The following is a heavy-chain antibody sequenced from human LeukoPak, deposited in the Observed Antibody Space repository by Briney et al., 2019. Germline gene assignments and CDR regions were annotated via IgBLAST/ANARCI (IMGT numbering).Heavy chain of an antibody. CDR1: GGSISSYY. V-gene: IGHV4-59*01. J-gene: IGHJ3*02. D-gene: IGHD1-26*01. CDR3: ARRGGSPLGAFDI. CDR2: IYYSESA. Sequence: SETLSLTCTVSGGSISSYYWSWIRQPPGKGLEWIGYIYYSESANYNPSLKSRVTISVDTSKNQFSLKLSSVTAADTAVYYCARRGGSPLGAFDIWGQGTMVTVSS.